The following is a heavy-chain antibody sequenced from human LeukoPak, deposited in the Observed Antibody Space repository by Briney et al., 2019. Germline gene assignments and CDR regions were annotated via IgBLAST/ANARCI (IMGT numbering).Heavy chain of an antibody. J-gene: IGHJ4*02. CDR1: GYAFTSYY. CDR3: ARDSSGTYYYGSGSYLDY. CDR2: ISAYNGNT. V-gene: IGHV1-18*04. D-gene: IGHD3-10*01. Sequence: ASVKVSCKASGYAFTSYYMHWVRQAPGQGLEWMGWISAYNGNTNYAQKLQGRVTLTTDTSTSTAYMELRSLRSDDTAVYYCARDSSGTYYYGSGSYLDYWGQGTLVTVSS.